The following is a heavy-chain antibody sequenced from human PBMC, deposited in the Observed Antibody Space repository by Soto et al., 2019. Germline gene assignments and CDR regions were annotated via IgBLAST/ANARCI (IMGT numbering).Heavy chain of an antibody. J-gene: IGHJ3*02. V-gene: IGHV1-18*01. CDR1: GYTFTSYG. CDR3: AREGGRGWYDAFDI. Sequence: QVQLVQSGAQVKKPGATVQVSCKASGYTFTSYGISWVRQAPGQGLEGMGWISAYNGNTNYAQKLQGRVTMTPDTATSTAYMELRSLRSDETAVYDCAREGGRGWYDAFDIWGQGTMVTVSS. CDR2: ISAYNGNT. D-gene: IGHD6-19*01.